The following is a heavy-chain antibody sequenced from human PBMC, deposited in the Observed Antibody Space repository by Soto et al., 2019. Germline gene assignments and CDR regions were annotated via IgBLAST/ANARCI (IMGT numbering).Heavy chain of an antibody. D-gene: IGHD3-3*01. V-gene: IGHV3-9*01. CDR1: GFTCDDFA. CDR3: ARDQIWSGPTPPHYYYGMDV. J-gene: IGHJ6*02. Sequence: PGRSLRLSCAASGFTCDDFAIRCVRQDPGKGLEWVSGISWNSGSIGYADSVKGRFTISRDNAKNSLYLQMNSLRSEDTAVYYCARDQIWSGPTPPHYYYGMDVWGQGTTVTVSS. CDR2: ISWNSGSI.